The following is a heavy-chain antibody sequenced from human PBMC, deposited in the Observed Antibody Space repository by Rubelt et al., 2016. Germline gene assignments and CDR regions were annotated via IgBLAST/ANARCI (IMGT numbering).Heavy chain of an antibody. CDR1: GGSFSGYY. V-gene: IGHV4-34*01. CDR2: INHSGST. Sequence: QVQLQQWGAGLLKPSETLSLTCAVYGGSFSGYYWSWIRQPPGKGLEWIGEINHSGSTNYNPSLKRRGTISVDTSKDQFSLKLSSLTAADTAVDYCAKPGCSGGSCFNNWFDPWGQGTLVTVSS. CDR3: AKPGCSGGSCFNNWFDP. J-gene: IGHJ5*02. D-gene: IGHD2-15*01.